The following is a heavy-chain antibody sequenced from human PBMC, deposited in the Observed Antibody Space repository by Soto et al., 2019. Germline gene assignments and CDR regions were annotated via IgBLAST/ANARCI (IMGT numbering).Heavy chain of an antibody. J-gene: IGHJ4*02. D-gene: IGHD1-26*01. Sequence: PGGSLRLSCAASGFSFEEHAMHWVRLVQGKGLEWGSGITRDSGNKGYADSVKGRFTTSRDNAKKSLYLQMNSLRAEDTALYYCARDKVGGTYFSGLDYWGQGSLVTVSS. CDR1: GFSFEEHA. V-gene: IGHV3-9*01. CDR2: ITRDSGNK. CDR3: ARDKVGGTYFSGLDY.